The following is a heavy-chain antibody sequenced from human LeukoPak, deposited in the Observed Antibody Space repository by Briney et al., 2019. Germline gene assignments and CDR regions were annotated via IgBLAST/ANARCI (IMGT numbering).Heavy chain of an antibody. CDR2: ISGSGGST. D-gene: IGHD2-15*01. J-gene: IGHJ4*02. CDR1: GFTFSGYG. V-gene: IGHV3-23*01. CDR3: AKGVGYCSGGSCQQFDY. Sequence: GGSLRLSCAASGFTFSGYGMSWVRQAPGRGLKWVSAISGSGGSTYYADSVKGRITISRDNSKNTLYLQMNSLRAEDTAVYYCAKGVGYCSGGSCQQFDYWGQGTLVTVSS.